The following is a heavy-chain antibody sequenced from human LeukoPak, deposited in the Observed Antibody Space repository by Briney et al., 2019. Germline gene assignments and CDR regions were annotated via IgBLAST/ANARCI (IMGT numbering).Heavy chain of an antibody. CDR1: GFTFSSFA. CDR3: ARRDESRTFDS. D-gene: IGHD1-14*01. V-gene: IGHV3-30*04. CDR2: ISYDGVYI. Sequence: PGRSLRLSCAASGFTFSSFAMHWVRQAPGKGLEWLSVISYDGVYIYYAESVKGRFTISRDNSKNTLYLQMNNLRAEDTAVYFCARRDESRTFDSWGQGTLVTVSS. J-gene: IGHJ4*02.